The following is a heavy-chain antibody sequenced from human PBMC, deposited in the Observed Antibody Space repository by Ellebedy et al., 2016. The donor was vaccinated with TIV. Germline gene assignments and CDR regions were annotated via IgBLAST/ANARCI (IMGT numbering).Heavy chain of an antibody. CDR3: VTGLGSSGSYPHFEY. J-gene: IGHJ4*02. CDR1: GFTLGDYA. CDR2: IKSKADRETT. V-gene: IGHV3-15*01. D-gene: IGHD3-10*01. Sequence: GGSLRLSCTASGFTLGDYAVSWVRQAPGMGLEWVGRIKSKADRETTDYAASVKGRFTISRDDSRNTLYLQMSSLETEDTAVYYCVTGLGSSGSYPHFEYWGQGTVVTVSS.